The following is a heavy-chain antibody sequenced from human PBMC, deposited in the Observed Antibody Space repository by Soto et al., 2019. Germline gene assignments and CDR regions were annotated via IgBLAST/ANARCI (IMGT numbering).Heavy chain of an antibody. CDR1: DKSIIKDIF. V-gene: IGHV4-4*02. D-gene: IGHD1-1*01. Sequence: SSTXSLTCFVSDKSIIKDIFFNWVRQPPGQGLEWIGEVHHTKGSLYNPALSSRVTVSADLFNSKIFLEVHSLGAADTAVYYCARAGSWTLDSWGKGTQV. CDR2: VHHTKGS. CDR3: ARAGSWTLDS. J-gene: IGHJ4*02.